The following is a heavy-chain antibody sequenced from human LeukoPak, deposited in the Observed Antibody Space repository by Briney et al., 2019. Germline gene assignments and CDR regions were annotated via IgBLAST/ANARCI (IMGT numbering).Heavy chain of an antibody. CDR1: GFTFSSYA. Sequence: GGSLRLSCAASGFTFSSYAMSWVRQAPGKGLEWVSAISGSGGSTYYADSVKGRFTISRDNSKNTLYLQMNSLRAEDTAVYYCAKDPGSGSYYIGLNYFDYRGQGTLVTVSS. CDR2: ISGSGGST. J-gene: IGHJ4*02. D-gene: IGHD3-10*01. CDR3: AKDPGSGSYYIGLNYFDY. V-gene: IGHV3-23*01.